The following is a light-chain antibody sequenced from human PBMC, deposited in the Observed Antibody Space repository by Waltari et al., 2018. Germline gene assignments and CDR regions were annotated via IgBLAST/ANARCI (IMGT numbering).Light chain of an antibody. V-gene: IGKV3-20*01. CDR3: QQFGSSPPHIT. CDR1: QTVSSIY. J-gene: IGKJ3*01. Sequence: EIVLTQSPGTLSLSPGESATISCRASQTVSSIYLAWYQQKPGQAPRLLIYGASSRATGIPDRFSGSGSGTDFTLTISRLEPEDFAVYYCQQFGSSPPHITFGPGTKVDIK. CDR2: GAS.